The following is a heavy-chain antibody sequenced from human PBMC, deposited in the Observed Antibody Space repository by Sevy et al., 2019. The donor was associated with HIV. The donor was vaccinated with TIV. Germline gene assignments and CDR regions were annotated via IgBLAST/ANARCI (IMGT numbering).Heavy chain of an antibody. CDR3: AKYATVVTGQPDAFDI. Sequence: GSLRLSCAASGFTFSSYAMSWVRQAPGKGLEWVSAISGSDGSTYYADSVKGRFTISRDNSKNTLYLQMNSLRAEDTAVYYCAKYATVVTGQPDAFDIWGQGTMVTVSS. D-gene: IGHD4-17*01. J-gene: IGHJ3*02. V-gene: IGHV3-23*01. CDR1: GFTFSSYA. CDR2: ISGSDGST.